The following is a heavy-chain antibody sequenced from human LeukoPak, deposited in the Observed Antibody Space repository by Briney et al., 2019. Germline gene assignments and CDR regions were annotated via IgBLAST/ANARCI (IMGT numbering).Heavy chain of an antibody. CDR2: IFYSGST. J-gene: IGHJ5*02. D-gene: IGHD6-13*01. Sequence: SETLSLTCTVSGGSISSSNYYWGWIRQPPGEGLEWIGSIFYSGSTFYNPSLKSRVTMSVDTSKNQFSLRLSSVTAADTAVYYCARSIAGDGPTHNWFGPWGQGALVTVSS. V-gene: IGHV4-39*01. CDR3: ARSIAGDGPTHNWFGP. CDR1: GGSISSSNYY.